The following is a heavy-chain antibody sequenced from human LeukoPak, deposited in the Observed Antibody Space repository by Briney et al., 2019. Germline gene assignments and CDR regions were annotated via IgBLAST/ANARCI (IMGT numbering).Heavy chain of an antibody. Sequence: PSETLSLTCAVYGGSFSGYYWSWIRQPPGKGLEWIGEINHGGSTNYNPSLKSRVTISVDTSKNQFSLKLSSVTAADTAVYYCARSAYYYDSSSQRYSGAFDYWGQGTLVTVSS. CDR1: GGSFSGYY. CDR2: INHGGST. V-gene: IGHV4-34*01. D-gene: IGHD3-22*01. J-gene: IGHJ4*02. CDR3: ARSAYYYDSSSQRYSGAFDY.